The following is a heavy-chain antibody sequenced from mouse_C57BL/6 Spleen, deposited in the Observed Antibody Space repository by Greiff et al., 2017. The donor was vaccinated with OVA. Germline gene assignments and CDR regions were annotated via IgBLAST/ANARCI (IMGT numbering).Heavy chain of an antibody. CDR2: SRNKANDYTT. Sequence: EVKLVESGGGLVQSGRSLRLSCATSGFTFSDFYMEWVRQAPGKGLEWIAASRNKANDYTTEYSASVKGRFIVSRDTSQSILYLQMNALRAEDTAIYYCARDAAGTAYWGQGTTLTVSS. D-gene: IGHD4-1*01. CDR3: ARDAAGTAY. J-gene: IGHJ2*01. CDR1: GFTFSDFY. V-gene: IGHV7-1*01.